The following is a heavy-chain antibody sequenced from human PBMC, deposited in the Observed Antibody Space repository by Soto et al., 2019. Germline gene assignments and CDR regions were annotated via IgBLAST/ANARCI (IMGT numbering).Heavy chain of an antibody. D-gene: IGHD3-10*01. Sequence: QVQLVQSGAEVTKPGSSVKVSCKTSGVSFNNNGIGWVRQAPGHGLEWMGGVSPPFRTSNYARTFQGRISITADASTGTVNMELSSLTSEDTAQYYCARVLYYGSGSYSPYGMDVWGQGTTVTVSS. CDR3: ARVLYYGSGSYSPYGMDV. CDR1: GVSFNNNG. V-gene: IGHV1-69*01. J-gene: IGHJ6*02. CDR2: VSPPFRTS.